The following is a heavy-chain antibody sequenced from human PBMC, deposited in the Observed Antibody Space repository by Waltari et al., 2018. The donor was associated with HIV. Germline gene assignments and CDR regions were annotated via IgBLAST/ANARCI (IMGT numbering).Heavy chain of an antibody. J-gene: IGHJ3*02. CDR1: GFTFSSYA. Sequence: EVQLLESGGGVVQHGGSLRLSCAASGFTFSSYAMSWVRQAPGKGLEWVSAITDSGGVTDYADSVKGRFAISRDNAKNTLYLQMDSLRVEDTALYYCAKGHQGALDIWGQGTMVTVSS. CDR2: ITDSGGVT. CDR3: AKGHQGALDI. V-gene: IGHV3-23*01.